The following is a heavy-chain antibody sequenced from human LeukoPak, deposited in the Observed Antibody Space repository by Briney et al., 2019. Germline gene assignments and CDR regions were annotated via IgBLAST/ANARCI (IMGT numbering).Heavy chain of an antibody. V-gene: IGHV1-18*01. CDR3: ARDGLWFGELFRPNWFDP. D-gene: IGHD3-10*01. J-gene: IGHJ5*02. CDR2: ISTYYGNT. CDR1: GYTFTSYG. Sequence: ASVKVSCKASGYTFTSYGISWVRQAPGQGLEWMGWISTYYGNTNYAQKLQGRVTMTTDTSTSTAYMELRSLRSDDTAVYYCARDGLWFGELFRPNWFDPWGQGTLVTVSS.